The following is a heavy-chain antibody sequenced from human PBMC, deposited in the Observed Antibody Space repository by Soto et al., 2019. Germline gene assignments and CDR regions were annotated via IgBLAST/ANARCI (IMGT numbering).Heavy chain of an antibody. Sequence: PSETLSLTCTVFGCSISSVCWSWIRQPPGEGLEWIGYIYYSGSTNYNPSLKSRVTISVDTSKNQFSLKLSSVTAADTAVYYCARDFHYYYGSGGSWFDPWGQGTLVTVSS. D-gene: IGHD3-10*01. CDR2: IYYSGST. V-gene: IGHV4-59*01. CDR1: GCSISSVC. J-gene: IGHJ5*02. CDR3: ARDFHYYYGSGGSWFDP.